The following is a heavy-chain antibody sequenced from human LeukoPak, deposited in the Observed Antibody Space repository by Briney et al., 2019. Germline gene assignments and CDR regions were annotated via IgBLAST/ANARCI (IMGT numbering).Heavy chain of an antibody. CDR1: GFTFRKYW. CDR2: IKEDGSRE. Sequence: GGSLRLSCAASGFTFRKYWMSWVRQAPGKGLEWVANIKEDGSREYYVDSVKGRFTISRGNAKNSLYLQMDNLSAQDTAFYYCATHSEYKSDIWGQGTLVTVSS. CDR3: ATHSEYKSDI. J-gene: IGHJ4*02. V-gene: IGHV3-7*01. D-gene: IGHD1-1*01.